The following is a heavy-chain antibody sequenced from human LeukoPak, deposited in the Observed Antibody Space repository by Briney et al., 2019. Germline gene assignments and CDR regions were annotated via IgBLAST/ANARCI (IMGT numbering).Heavy chain of an antibody. CDR3: ARDQYCSGGSCYLAYFDY. V-gene: IGHV1-69*05. J-gene: IGHJ4*02. CDR1: GGTFSSYA. CDR2: IIPIFGTA. Sequence: SVKVSCKASGGTFSSYAISWARQAPGQGLEWMGRIIPIFGTANYAQKFQGRVTITTDESTSTAYMELSSLRSEDTAVYYCARDQYCSGGSCYLAYFDYWGQGTLVTVSS. D-gene: IGHD2-15*01.